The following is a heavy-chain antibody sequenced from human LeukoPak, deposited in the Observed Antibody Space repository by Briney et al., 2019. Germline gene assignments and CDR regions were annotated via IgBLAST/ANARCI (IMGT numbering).Heavy chain of an antibody. CDR1: GYTFTSYG. Sequence: ASVKASCKASGYTFTSYGISWVRQAPGQGLEWMGWISAHNGNTNYAQKLQGRVTMTTDTSTSTAYMELRSLRSDDTAVYYCARAWSSSSPADYWGQGTLVTVSS. J-gene: IGHJ4*02. D-gene: IGHD6-13*01. V-gene: IGHV1-18*01. CDR3: ARAWSSSSPADY. CDR2: ISAHNGNT.